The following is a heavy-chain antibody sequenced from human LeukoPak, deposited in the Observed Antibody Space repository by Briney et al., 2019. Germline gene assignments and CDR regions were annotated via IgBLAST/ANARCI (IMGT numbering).Heavy chain of an antibody. CDR1: GFTFRRHG. CDR2: ISGCGGST. V-gene: IGHV3-23*01. J-gene: IGHJ4*02. CDR3: AMGAGQNY. D-gene: IGHD1-26*01. Sequence: GGALRLSCAASGFTFRRHGMRWVRQAPGRGVDWVSTISGCGGSTYYADPVKGRFTISRDNSKNTLYLHMNSLRAEDTAVYYCAMGAGQNYLGQGTLVTVSS.